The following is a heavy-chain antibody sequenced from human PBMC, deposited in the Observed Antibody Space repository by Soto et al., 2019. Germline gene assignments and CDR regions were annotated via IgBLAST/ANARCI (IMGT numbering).Heavy chain of an antibody. Sequence: PVGSLRLSCAASGLTFSNFVMSWVRQAPGKGLEWVSGISSSGVGTFYADSVKGRFSISRDNSKNTVYLQMSSLRADDTAVYYCAKDYYGSGNYYLFDFWGLGTLVTVSS. V-gene: IGHV3-23*01. CDR3: AKDYYGSGNYYLFDF. CDR2: ISSSGVGT. D-gene: IGHD3-10*01. CDR1: GLTFSNFV. J-gene: IGHJ4*02.